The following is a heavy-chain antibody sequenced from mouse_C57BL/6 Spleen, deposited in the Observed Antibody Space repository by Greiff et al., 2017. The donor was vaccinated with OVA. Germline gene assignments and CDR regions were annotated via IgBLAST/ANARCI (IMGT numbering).Heavy chain of an antibody. D-gene: IGHD2-4*01. V-gene: IGHV5-17*01. CDR3: ARHHMIRGFAY. J-gene: IGHJ3*01. CDR1: GFTFSDYG. CDR2: ISSGSSTI. Sequence: EVKLMESGGGLVKPGGSLKLSCAASGFTFSDYGMHWVRQAPEKGLEWVAYISSGSSTIYYADTVKGRFTISRDNAKNTLFLQMTSLRSEDTAMYYCARHHMIRGFAYWGQGTLVTVSA.